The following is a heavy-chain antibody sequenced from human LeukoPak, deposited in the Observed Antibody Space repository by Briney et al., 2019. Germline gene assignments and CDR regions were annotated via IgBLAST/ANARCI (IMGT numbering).Heavy chain of an antibody. Sequence: PSETLSLTCTVSGGSISPYYWSWIRQPAGKGLEWIGRIYTSGSTNYNPSLKSRVTMSVDTSKNQFSLKLSSVTAADTAVYYCAREMVTMVRGVIYGMDVWGQGTTVTASS. CDR2: IYTSGST. D-gene: IGHD3-10*01. CDR1: GGSISPYY. CDR3: AREMVTMVRGVIYGMDV. V-gene: IGHV4-4*07. J-gene: IGHJ6*02.